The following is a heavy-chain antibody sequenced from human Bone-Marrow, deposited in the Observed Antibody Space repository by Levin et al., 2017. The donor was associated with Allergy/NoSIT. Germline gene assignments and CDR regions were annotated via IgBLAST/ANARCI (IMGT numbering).Heavy chain of an antibody. CDR3: ARDRGPRWFDP. J-gene: IGHJ5*02. V-gene: IGHV3-53*01. CDR2: IYSGGST. D-gene: IGHD3-10*01. CDR1: GFTVSSNY. Sequence: PGGSLRLSCAASGFTVSSNYMSWVRQAPGKGLEWVSVIYSGGSTYYADSVKGRFTISRDNSKNTLYLQMNSLRAEDTAVYYCARDRGPRWFDPWGQGTLVTVSS.